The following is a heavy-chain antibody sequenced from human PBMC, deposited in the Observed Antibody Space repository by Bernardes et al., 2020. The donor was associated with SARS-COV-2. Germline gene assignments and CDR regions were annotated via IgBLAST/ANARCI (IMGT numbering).Heavy chain of an antibody. CDR1: GFTFSAYT. Sequence: GGSLRLSCAASGFTFSAYTMKWVRQAPGKGLEWVSYIDSRGTTVYYADSVKGRFTVSRDNDKNSLYLQMNNLRGDDTAVYYCARPYSNYMYGYYRGMDVWGQGTTVTVSS. J-gene: IGHJ6*02. D-gene: IGHD4-4*01. CDR2: IDSRGTTV. CDR3: ARPYSNYMYGYYRGMDV. V-gene: IGHV3-48*01.